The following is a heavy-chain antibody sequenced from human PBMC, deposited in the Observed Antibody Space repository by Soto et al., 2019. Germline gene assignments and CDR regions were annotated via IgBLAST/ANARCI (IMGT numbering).Heavy chain of an antibody. J-gene: IGHJ3*02. CDR1: GFTLSNSI. CDR2: ISGSSDFL. D-gene: IGHD6-13*01. CDR3: ATSTWYAFDI. Sequence: GGSLRLSCAASGFTLSNSIINWVRQAPGQGLEWVSSISGSSDFLYYADSVKGRFTISRDTATNSLYLQMNSLRAEDTAVYYCATSTWYAFDIWGQGTMVTVSS. V-gene: IGHV3-21*01.